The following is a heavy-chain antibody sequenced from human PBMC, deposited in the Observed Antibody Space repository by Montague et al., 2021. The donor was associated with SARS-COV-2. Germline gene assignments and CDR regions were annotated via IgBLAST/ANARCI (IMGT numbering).Heavy chain of an antibody. J-gene: IGHJ3*02. CDR3: ARRITIYAFDI. CDR2: XYWDDDK. D-gene: IGHD3-3*01. Sequence: PALVKPTQTLTLTCTFSGFSLSTSGVGVGWIRQPPGKALEWLALXYWDDDKRYSPSLKSRLTITKDTSKNQVVLTMTNMDPVDTATYYCARRITIYAFDIWGQGTMVTVSS. V-gene: IGHV2-5*02. CDR1: GFSLSTSGVG.